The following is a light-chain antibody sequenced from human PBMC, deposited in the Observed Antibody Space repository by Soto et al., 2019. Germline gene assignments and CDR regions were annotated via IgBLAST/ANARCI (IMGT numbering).Light chain of an antibody. Sequence: DIQMTQSPSSLSASVGDRVTITCRASQRVSKYLNWYQQKPGRAPKLLIYDTSNLQSGVPSRISGSGSGTDFTLTISSLQPEDSATYYCQQSYSAPRTFGQGTKVEVK. CDR2: DTS. V-gene: IGKV1-39*01. J-gene: IGKJ1*01. CDR1: QRVSKY. CDR3: QQSYSAPRT.